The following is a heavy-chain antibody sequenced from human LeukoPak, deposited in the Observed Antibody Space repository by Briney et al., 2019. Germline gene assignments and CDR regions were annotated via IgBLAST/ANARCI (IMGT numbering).Heavy chain of an antibody. J-gene: IGHJ4*02. CDR2: IDPSDSYT. V-gene: IGHV5-10-1*01. D-gene: IGHD2-15*01. CDR1: GYSFTSYW. CDR3: ARHRAGYCSGGSCYLPTQCDH. Sequence: GESLRISCKGSGYSFTSYWISWVRQMPGKGLEWMGRIDPSDSYTNYSPSFQGHVTISADKSISTAHLQWSSLKASDTAMYYCARHRAGYCSGGSCYLPTQCDHWGQGTLVTVSS.